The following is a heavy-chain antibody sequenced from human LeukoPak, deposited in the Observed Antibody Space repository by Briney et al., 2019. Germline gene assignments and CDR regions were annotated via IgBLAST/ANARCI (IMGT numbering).Heavy chain of an antibody. CDR2: INSNSGVT. D-gene: IGHD3-16*02. J-gene: IGHJ4*02. Sequence: GASVKVSCKTSGYTFTDYYVNWVRQAPGQGLEWMGRINSNSGVTNYAQKFQGRVTMTRDTSITTAYMELSSLRSDDTAVYYCARVGPHWFDDYIWGTFRYNGFDYWGQGTLVTVSS. CDR3: ARVGPHWFDDYIWGTFRYNGFDY. CDR1: GYTFTDYY. V-gene: IGHV1-2*06.